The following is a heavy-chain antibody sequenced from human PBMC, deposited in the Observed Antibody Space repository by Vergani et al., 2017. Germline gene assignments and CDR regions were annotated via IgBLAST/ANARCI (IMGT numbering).Heavy chain of an antibody. J-gene: IGHJ4*02. D-gene: IGHD3-10*01. CDR3: ASEVVRGVTNYFDY. V-gene: IGHV1-69*01. CDR2: IIPIFGTA. CDR1: GGTFSSYA. Sequence: QVQLVQSGAEVKKPGSSVKVSCKASGGTFSSYAISWVRQAPGQGLEWMGGIIPIFGTANYAQKFQGRVTITADESTSTAYMELSSVTAADTAVYYCASEVVRGVTNYFDYWGQGTLVTVSS.